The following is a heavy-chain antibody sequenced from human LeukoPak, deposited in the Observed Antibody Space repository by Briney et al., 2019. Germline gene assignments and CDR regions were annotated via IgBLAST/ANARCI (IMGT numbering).Heavy chain of an antibody. D-gene: IGHD5-24*01. CDR2: INHSGST. J-gene: IGHJ4*02. V-gene: IGHV4-34*01. Sequence: PSETLSLTCAVYGGSFSGYYWSWIRQPPGKGLEWIGEINHSGSTNYNPSLKSRVTISVDTSKNQFSLKLSSVTAADTAVYYCARLGVEMATTLDYWGQGTLVTVSS. CDR3: ARLGVEMATTLDY. CDR1: GGSFSGYY.